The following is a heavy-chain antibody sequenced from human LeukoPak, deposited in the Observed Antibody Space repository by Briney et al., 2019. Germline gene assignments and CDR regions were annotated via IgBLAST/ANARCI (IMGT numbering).Heavy chain of an antibody. CDR3: AKARWELLMDY. D-gene: IGHD1-26*01. CDR1: GFTFSSYS. CDR2: ISSSSSYI. V-gene: IGHV3-21*01. J-gene: IGHJ4*02. Sequence: PGGSLRLSCAASGFTFSSYSMNWVRQAPGKGLEWVSSISSSSSYIYYADSVKGRFTISRDNAKNSLYLQMNSLRAEDTAVYYCAKARWELLMDYWGQGTLVTVSS.